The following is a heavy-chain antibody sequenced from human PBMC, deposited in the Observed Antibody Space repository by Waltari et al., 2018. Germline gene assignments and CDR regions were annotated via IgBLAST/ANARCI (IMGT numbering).Heavy chain of an antibody. Sequence: QVQLQQWGAGLLKPSETLSLTCAVYGGSFSGYYWSWIRQPPGKGLEWIGEINHSGSTNYNPSLKSRVTISVDTSKNQFSLKLSSVTAADTAVYYCARTDIVVVPAATYARFDPWGQGTLVTVSS. CDR2: INHSGST. D-gene: IGHD2-2*01. CDR1: GGSFSGYY. J-gene: IGHJ5*02. V-gene: IGHV4-34*01. CDR3: ARTDIVVVPAATYARFDP.